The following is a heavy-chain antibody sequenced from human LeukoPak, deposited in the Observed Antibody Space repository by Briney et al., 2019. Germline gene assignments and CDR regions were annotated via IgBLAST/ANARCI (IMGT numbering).Heavy chain of an antibody. V-gene: IGHV3-23*01. D-gene: IGHD3-22*01. CDR2: ISGSGGST. J-gene: IGHJ4*02. Sequence: GGSLRLSCAASGFTFSSYAMSWVRQAPGKGLEWVSAISGSGGSTYYADSVKSRFTISRDNSKNTLYLQMNSLRAEDTAVYYCAKVYTYYYDSRGYYFDYWGQGTLVTVSS. CDR1: GFTFSSYA. CDR3: AKVYTYYYDSRGYYFDY.